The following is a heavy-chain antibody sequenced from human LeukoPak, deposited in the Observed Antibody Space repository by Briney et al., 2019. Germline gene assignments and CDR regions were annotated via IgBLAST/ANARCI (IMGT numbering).Heavy chain of an antibody. CDR3: ARDEFYDFWSHYYYYYMDV. Sequence: GGSLRLSCAASGFSFSNYNMSWVRQAPGKGLEWVSYITSSSTGIYYADSVKGRFTTSRDNAKNSLYLEMNSLRAEDTAVYYCARDEFYDFWSHYYYYYMDVWGKGTTVTVSS. D-gene: IGHD3-3*01. CDR1: GFSFSNYN. V-gene: IGHV3-48*01. J-gene: IGHJ6*03. CDR2: ITSSSTGI.